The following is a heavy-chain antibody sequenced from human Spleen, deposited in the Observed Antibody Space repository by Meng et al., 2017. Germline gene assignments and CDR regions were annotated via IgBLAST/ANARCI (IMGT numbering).Heavy chain of an antibody. CDR2: IYNNENT. D-gene: IGHD2-8*02. CDR3: ARETGGGASFDY. Sequence: QVQLQESGPGLVKPSQTLSLTCSVSGGSISSGSYFWSWIRQHPGKGLEWIRYIYNNENTYQNPSLKSRVSISADTSKNQFSLKLTSVTAADTAVYYCARETGGGASFDYWGQGTLVTVSS. CDR1: GGSISSGSYF. V-gene: IGHV4-31*03. J-gene: IGHJ4*02.